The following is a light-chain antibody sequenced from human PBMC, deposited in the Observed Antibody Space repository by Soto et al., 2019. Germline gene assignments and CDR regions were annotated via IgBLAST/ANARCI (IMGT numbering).Light chain of an antibody. J-gene: IGKJ5*01. Sequence: DIQMTQSPSFVSASVGDRVTITCRASQGISRWLAWYQQRPGKAPELLIYGASSLQSGVPSSFSGSGAGTECTLTSSSLQPEDFATYYCQQANSFPLIFGRGTRLEIK. CDR2: GAS. CDR1: QGISRW. V-gene: IGKV1-12*01. CDR3: QQANSFPLI.